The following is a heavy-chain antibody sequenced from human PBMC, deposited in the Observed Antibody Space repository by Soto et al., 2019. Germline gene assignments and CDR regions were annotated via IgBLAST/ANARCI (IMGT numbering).Heavy chain of an antibody. CDR1: GFTVSSKY. J-gene: IGHJ6*04. V-gene: IGHV3-66*01. CDR3: AWDDVLCDGGRCYGIPLDV. D-gene: IGHD2-15*01. CDR2: IQSGGTT. Sequence: EVQLVESGGGLVQPGGSLRLSCAASGFTVSSKYMTWVRQAPGKGLEWVSLIQSGGTTYYADSVKGRFTISRDTSENKLHLQMDSLRVEDTAVYYCAWDDVLCDGGRCYGIPLDVWGKGTTFTVSS.